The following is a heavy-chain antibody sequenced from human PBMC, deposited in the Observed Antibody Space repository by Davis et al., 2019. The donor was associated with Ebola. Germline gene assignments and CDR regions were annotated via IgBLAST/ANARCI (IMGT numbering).Heavy chain of an antibody. D-gene: IGHD5-18*01. J-gene: IGHJ4*02. CDR3: ARQWIQLWLDY. CDR2: LYHGGGT. CDR1: GGSISSGGYY. V-gene: IGHV4-61*08. Sequence: SETLSLTCTVSGGSISSGGYYWSWIRQPPGKGLEWIGNLYHGGGTNYSPSLKSRLTISVDTSKNQFSLKLSSVTAADTAVYYCARQWIQLWLDYWGQGTLVTVSS.